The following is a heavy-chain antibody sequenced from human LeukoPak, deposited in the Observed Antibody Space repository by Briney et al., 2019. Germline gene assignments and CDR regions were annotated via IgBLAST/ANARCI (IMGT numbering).Heavy chain of an antibody. V-gene: IGHV3-7*03. CDR3: ASLDTAMVTWRDN. CDR1: GFIFSSQW. D-gene: IGHD5-18*01. CDR2: IKRGGSET. J-gene: IGHJ4*02. Sequence: PGGSLRLSCEASGFIFSSQWMSWVRQAPGKGLEWVANIKRGGSETYYVNSVKGRFTISRDNAKNSLFLQMNSLRVEDTGVYYCASLDTAMVTWRDNWGQGNPGHRLL.